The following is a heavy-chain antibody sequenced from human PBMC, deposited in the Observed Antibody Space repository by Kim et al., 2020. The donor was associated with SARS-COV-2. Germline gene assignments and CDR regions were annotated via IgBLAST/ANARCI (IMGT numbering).Heavy chain of an antibody. CDR3: AREKVPAIIESNLWYMDV. Sequence: GGSLRLSCVASGFTFSRYDMNWVRQAPGKGLEWLSYISVRGTSTKYADSVRGRFTISRDNAKNSLFLQMSSLRVEDTAVYYCAREKVPAIIESNLWYMDV. D-gene: IGHD2-2*01. V-gene: IGHV3-48*03. J-gene: IGHJ6*03. CDR1: GFTFSRYD. CDR2: ISVRGTST.